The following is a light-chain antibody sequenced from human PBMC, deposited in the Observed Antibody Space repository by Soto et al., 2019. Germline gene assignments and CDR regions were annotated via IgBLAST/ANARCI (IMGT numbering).Light chain of an antibody. Sequence: EIVLTQSPGILSVSPGERTTLSCRASQSIIRSLAWYQHKPGQAPRLLIFGASTRATGIPDRFSGSGSGTDFTLTISRLEPEDFAVYYCQQYGSSPTFGQGTKVDI. CDR3: QQYGSSPT. V-gene: IGKV3-20*01. J-gene: IGKJ1*01. CDR2: GAS. CDR1: QSIIRS.